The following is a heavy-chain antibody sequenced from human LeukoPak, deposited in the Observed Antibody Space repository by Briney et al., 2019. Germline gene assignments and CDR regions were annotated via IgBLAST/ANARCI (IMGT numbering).Heavy chain of an antibody. CDR2: SRIEGHT. V-gene: IGHV3-43*01. J-gene: IGHJ4*02. CDR1: GFNFDDFA. Sequence: GGSLRLSCAVSGFNFDDFALHWVRQVPGRGLQWVAFSRIEGHTDYLDSVKGRFTISRDNSKNYLTLQMNSLRTEDSALYYCVRSRAASLGYFDFWGQGTLVTVSS. CDR3: VRSRAASLGYFDF. D-gene: IGHD6-25*01.